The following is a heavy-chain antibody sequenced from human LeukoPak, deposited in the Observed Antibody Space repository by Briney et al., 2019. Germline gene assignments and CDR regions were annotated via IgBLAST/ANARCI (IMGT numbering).Heavy chain of an antibody. J-gene: IGHJ4*02. D-gene: IGHD5-18*01. CDR1: GGSICSYY. V-gene: IGHV4-59*01. CDR3: ARAYSYGPFDY. CDR2: IYYSGST. Sequence: SETLSLTCTVSGGSICSYYWSWIRQPPGKGLEWIGYIYYSGSTNYNPSLKSRVTISVDTSKNQFSLKLSSVTAADTAMYYCARAYSYGPFDYWGQGTLVTVSS.